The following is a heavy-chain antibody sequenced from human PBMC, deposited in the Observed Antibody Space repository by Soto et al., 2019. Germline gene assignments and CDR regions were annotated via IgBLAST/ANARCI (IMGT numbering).Heavy chain of an antibody. Sequence: GGSLRLSCAASGFTFSSYGMHWVRQAPGKGLEWVAVISYDGSNKYYADSVKGRFTISRDNSKNTLYLQMNSLRAEDTAVYYCAKDRPKSQLWSRYYYYYYGMDVWGQGTTVTVSS. CDR1: GFTFSSYG. CDR2: ISYDGSNK. V-gene: IGHV3-30*18. CDR3: AKDRPKSQLWSRYYYYYYGMDV. D-gene: IGHD5-18*01. J-gene: IGHJ6*02.